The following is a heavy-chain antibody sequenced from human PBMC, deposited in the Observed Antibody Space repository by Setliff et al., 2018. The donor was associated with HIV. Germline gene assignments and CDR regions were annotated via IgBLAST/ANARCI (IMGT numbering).Heavy chain of an antibody. V-gene: IGHV1-3*01. CDR2: INAGDGNT. CDR1: GYTFTSYY. CDR3: ATGLSSTDPSSNS. Sequence: GASVKVSCKASGYTFTSYYMHWVRQAPGQGLEWVGWINAGDGNTKYSQNIQGRVTITRDTSTSTVYMELSSLRSDDTAVYYCATGLSSTDPSSNSWGQGTPVTVSS. J-gene: IGHJ4*02. D-gene: IGHD1-1*01.